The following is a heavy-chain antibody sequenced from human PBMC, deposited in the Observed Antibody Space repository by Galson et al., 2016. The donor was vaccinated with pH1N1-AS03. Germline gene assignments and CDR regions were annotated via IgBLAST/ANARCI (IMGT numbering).Heavy chain of an antibody. V-gene: IGHV3-48*01. CDR2: ISRTGSII. Sequence: SLRLSCAVSGFIISSYSMNWVRQAPGKGLEWVSYISRTGSIIYNADSVKGRFTISRDNAKNSLYLQMNSLRAEDTAVYYCAREDTGDAFDLWGQGTMVTVSS. CDR1: GFIISSYS. J-gene: IGHJ3*01. CDR3: AREDTGDAFDL.